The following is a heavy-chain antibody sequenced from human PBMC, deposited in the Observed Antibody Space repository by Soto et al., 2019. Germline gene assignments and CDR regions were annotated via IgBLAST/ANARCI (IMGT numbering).Heavy chain of an antibody. J-gene: IGHJ6*02. Sequence: EVQLVESGGGLVQPGGSLRLSCAASGFTFSSYAMHWVRQAPGKGLEYVSAISSNGGSTYYANSVKGRFTISRDNSKNTLYLQMGSMRAEDMAVYYCARDDGRSGWLPMDVWCQGTTVTVSS. V-gene: IGHV3-64*01. D-gene: IGHD6-19*01. CDR1: GFTFSSYA. CDR2: ISSNGGST. CDR3: ARDDGRSGWLPMDV.